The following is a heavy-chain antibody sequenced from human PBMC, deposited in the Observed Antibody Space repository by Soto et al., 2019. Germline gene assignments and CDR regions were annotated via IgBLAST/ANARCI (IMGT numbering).Heavy chain of an antibody. CDR2: INPSGGST. Sequence: ASVKVSCKASGYTFTSYYMHWVRQAPGQGLEWMGIINPSGGSTSYAQKFQGRVTMTRDTSTSTVYMELSSLRSEDTAVCYCARDLGRGYYDSSGYFFDYWGQGTLVTVSS. J-gene: IGHJ4*02. D-gene: IGHD3-22*01. V-gene: IGHV1-46*01. CDR3: ARDLGRGYYDSSGYFFDY. CDR1: GYTFTSYY.